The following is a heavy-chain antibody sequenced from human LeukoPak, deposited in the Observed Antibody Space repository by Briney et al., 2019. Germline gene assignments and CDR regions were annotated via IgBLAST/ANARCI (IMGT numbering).Heavy chain of an antibody. CDR1: GFTFSFYT. Sequence: PGGSLRLSCAPSGFTFSFYTMYWVRQAPGKGLEWVAFISYDGSYEYYTDSVKGRFIISRDNSKNTLYLQMNSLRAEDTAVYYCARGRPYGDYVIDYWGQGTLVTVSS. CDR3: ARGRPYGDYVIDY. V-gene: IGHV3-30*04. D-gene: IGHD4-17*01. J-gene: IGHJ4*02. CDR2: ISYDGSYE.